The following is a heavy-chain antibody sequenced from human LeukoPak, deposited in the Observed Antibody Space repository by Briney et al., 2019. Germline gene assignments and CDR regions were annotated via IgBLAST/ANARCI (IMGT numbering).Heavy chain of an antibody. CDR1: GGSISSSNW. J-gene: IGHJ3*02. D-gene: IGHD4-17*01. Sequence: SETLSLTCAVSGGSISSSNWWSWVRQPPGKGLEWIGEIYHSGSTNYNPSLKSRVTISVDKSKNQFSLKLRSVTAADTAVFYCARVEYADYAFDIWGQGTMVTVSS. CDR2: IYHSGST. V-gene: IGHV4-4*02. CDR3: ARVEYADYAFDI.